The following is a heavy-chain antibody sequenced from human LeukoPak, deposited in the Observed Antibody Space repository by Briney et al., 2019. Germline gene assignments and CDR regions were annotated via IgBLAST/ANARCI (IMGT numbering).Heavy chain of an antibody. V-gene: IGHV3-53*01. CDR2: IYSGGST. CDR1: GFTFSSNY. CDR3: ARDHAYSSSCLDY. D-gene: IGHD6-13*01. J-gene: IGHJ4*02. Sequence: GGSLRLSCAASGFTFSSNYMSWVRQAPGKGLEWVSVIYSGGSTYYADSVKGRFTISRDNSKNTLYLQMNSLRAEDTAVYYCARDHAYSSSCLDYWGQGTLVTVSS.